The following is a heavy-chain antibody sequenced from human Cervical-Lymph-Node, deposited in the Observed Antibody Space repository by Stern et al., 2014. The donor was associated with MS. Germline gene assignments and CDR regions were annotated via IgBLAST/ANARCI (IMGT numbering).Heavy chain of an antibody. CDR3: ARKDWRGYYRYYSYYGMDV. CDR2: IKQDGSEK. D-gene: IGHD3-3*01. V-gene: IGHV3-7*03. CDR1: GFTFSSYW. J-gene: IGHJ6*02. Sequence: VQLVESGGGLVQPGGSLRLSCAASGFTFSSYWMSWVRQAPGKGLEWVANIKQDGSEKSYVDSVKGRFTISRANAKNSMYLQMNSLRAEDTAVYFCARKDWRGYYRYYSYYGMDVWGQGTTVTVSS.